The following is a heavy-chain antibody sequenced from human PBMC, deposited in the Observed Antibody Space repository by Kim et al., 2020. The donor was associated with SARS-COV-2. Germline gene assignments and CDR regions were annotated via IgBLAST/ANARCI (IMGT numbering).Heavy chain of an antibody. Sequence: RYSPSLNSRLTITKDTSKNQVVLTMTNMDPVDTATYYCAHSIAVAGISDYWGQGTLVTVSS. D-gene: IGHD6-19*01. V-gene: IGHV2-5*01. CDR3: AHSIAVAGISDY. J-gene: IGHJ4*02.